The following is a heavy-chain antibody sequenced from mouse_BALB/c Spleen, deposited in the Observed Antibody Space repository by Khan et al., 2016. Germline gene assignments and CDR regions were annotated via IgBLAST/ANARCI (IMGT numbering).Heavy chain of an antibody. Sequence: QMQLQQPGAELVRPGASVKLSCKASGYTFTSYWINWMKQRPGQGLEWIGNIYPSDIYTNYNQKFKDKATLTVDKSSSTAYMQLSSPTSEDSAIYYCTRGESTMIRGFAYWGQGTLVTVSA. CDR1: GYTFTSYW. J-gene: IGHJ3*01. CDR3: TRGESTMIRGFAY. D-gene: IGHD2-4*01. V-gene: IGHV1-69*02. CDR2: IYPSDIYT.